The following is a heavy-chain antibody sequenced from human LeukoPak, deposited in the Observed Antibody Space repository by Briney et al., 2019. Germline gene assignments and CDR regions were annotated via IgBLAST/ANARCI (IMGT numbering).Heavy chain of an antibody. D-gene: IGHD3-10*01. CDR2: IYYIGST. Sequence: SETLSLTCTVSGGSISSSSYYWGWIRQPPGRGLEWIGSIYYIGSTYYNPSLKSRVTMSVDTSKNQFSLRLSSVAAADTAVYYCARANRGDYGSGTYYFDYWGQGTLVTVSS. V-gene: IGHV4-39*07. CDR3: ARANRGDYGSGTYYFDY. CDR1: GGSISSSSYY. J-gene: IGHJ4*02.